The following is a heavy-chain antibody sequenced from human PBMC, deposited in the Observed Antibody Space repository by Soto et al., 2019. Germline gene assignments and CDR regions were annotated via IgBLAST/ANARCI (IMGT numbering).Heavy chain of an antibody. Sequence: SLRLSCAASGFTFSNYAMSWVRQAPGKGLEWVSSISTIGGSTYYANSVKGRFTISRDNSKNTLYLQMSSLRAEDTAVYYCAKNGPEFDYWGQGALVTVSS. V-gene: IGHV3-23*01. CDR2: ISTIGGST. D-gene: IGHD3-10*01. CDR1: GFTFSNYA. J-gene: IGHJ4*02. CDR3: AKNGPEFDY.